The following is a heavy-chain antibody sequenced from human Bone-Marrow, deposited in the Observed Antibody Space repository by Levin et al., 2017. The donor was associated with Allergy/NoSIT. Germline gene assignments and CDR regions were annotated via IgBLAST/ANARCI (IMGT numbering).Heavy chain of an antibody. CDR3: ARSLRRENFDY. D-gene: IGHD5-24*01. V-gene: IGHV4-59*01. CDR1: GDSLSSYY. Sequence: SETLSLTCTVSGDSLSSYYWSWIRQPPGKRLEWIAYISYSGSTNYNPSLKSRVTLSVDTSKNHFSLNLTSVTAADTAVYYCARSLRRENFDYWGQRILVTVSS. J-gene: IGHJ4*02. CDR2: ISYSGST.